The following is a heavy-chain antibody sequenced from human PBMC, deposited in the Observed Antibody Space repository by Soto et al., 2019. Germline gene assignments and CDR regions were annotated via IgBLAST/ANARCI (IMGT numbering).Heavy chain of an antibody. CDR3: AIYRYGLCTADE. D-gene: IGHD5-18*01. J-gene: IGHJ4*02. CDR2: IYPGDSDT. Sequence: GYSLKLSCKVSGYRFTRYWIGLVRQMPGKGLEWMGIIYPGDSDTRYSPSFQGQVTISADKSISTAYLQWSSLKASDTAMYYGAIYRYGLCTADEWGQGTRVTVSS. V-gene: IGHV5-51*01. CDR1: GYRFTRYW.